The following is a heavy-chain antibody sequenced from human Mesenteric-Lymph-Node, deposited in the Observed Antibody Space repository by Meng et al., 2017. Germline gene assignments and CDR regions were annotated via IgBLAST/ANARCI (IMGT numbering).Heavy chain of an antibody. CDR3: ARVDSSGYFLDY. CDR1: GGSISSGGHS. V-gene: IGHV4-31*02. D-gene: IGHD3-22*01. J-gene: IGHJ4*01. CDR2: IYYSGST. Sequence: QLQLQESGPGLVKPSQTLSLTCTVSGGSISSGGHSWCWIRQHPGKGLEWIAYIYYSGSTYYNPSLKSRVILSVDTSKNQFSLKLSSVTAADTAVYYCARVDSSGYFLDYWGQGTLVTVSS.